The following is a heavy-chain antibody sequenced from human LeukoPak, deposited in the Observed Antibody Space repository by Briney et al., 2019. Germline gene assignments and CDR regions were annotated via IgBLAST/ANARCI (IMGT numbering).Heavy chain of an antibody. J-gene: IGHJ4*02. CDR2: IYYSGST. D-gene: IGHD2/OR15-2a*01. Sequence: SETLSLTCTVSGGSISSYYCSWIRQPPGKGLEWIGYIYYSGSTNYNPSLKSRVAISVDTSKNQFSLKLSSVTAADTAVYYCARLFYGSHFDYWGQGTLVTVSS. CDR3: ARLFYGSHFDY. V-gene: IGHV4-59*08. CDR1: GGSISSYY.